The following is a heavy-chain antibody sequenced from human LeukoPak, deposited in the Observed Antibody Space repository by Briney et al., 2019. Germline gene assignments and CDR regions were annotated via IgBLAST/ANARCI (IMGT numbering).Heavy chain of an antibody. D-gene: IGHD3-3*01. Sequence: ASVNVSCKASGYTFTSYDINWVRQATGQGLEWMGWMNPNSGNTGYAQKFQGRVTITRNTSISTAYMDLRSLRSEDTAVYYCARGLKLFGVVIMGDAFYIWAKGHWSPSLQ. CDR2: MNPNSGNT. CDR3: ARGLKLFGVVIMGDAFYI. V-gene: IGHV1-8*03. CDR1: GYTFTSYD. J-gene: IGHJ3*02.